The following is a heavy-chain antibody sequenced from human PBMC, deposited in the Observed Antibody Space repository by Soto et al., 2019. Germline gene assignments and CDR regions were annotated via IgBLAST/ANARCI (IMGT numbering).Heavy chain of an antibody. CDR2: MNPSTGQT. D-gene: IGHD7-27*01. CDR3: TRAGDSGAWIAN. CDR1: GYTFTNNG. V-gene: IGHV1-8*01. J-gene: IGHJ4*02. Sequence: QVQLVQSGAEVKKPGASVKVSCKDSGYTFTNNGINWVRQATGQGLEWMGWMNPSTGQTGYTEKFQGRLAMTRDTSITTAYMELTSLTSEDTAVYYCTRAGDSGAWIANWGQGTLVTVSS.